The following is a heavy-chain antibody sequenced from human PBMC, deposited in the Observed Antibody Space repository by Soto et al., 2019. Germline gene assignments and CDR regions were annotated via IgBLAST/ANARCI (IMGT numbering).Heavy chain of an antibody. CDR3: ARGGGVPALGDP. CDR1: GVSMRNSY. Sequence: SETLSLTCSVSGVSMRNSYWTWIRQSAGKGLEWIGRISTSGNTNYNPSLNSRLTMSVDTSKNQVSLKLTSVTAADTAVYYCARGGGVPALGDPWGEGPLATVS. D-gene: IGHD3-16*01. V-gene: IGHV4-4*07. J-gene: IGHJ5*02. CDR2: ISTSGNT.